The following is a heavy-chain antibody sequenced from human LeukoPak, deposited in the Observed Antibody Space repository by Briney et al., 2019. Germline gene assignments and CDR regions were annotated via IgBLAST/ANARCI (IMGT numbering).Heavy chain of an antibody. CDR3: ASSGYCSSTSCYEL. CDR2: ISSSSSYI. Sequence: GSLRLSCAASGFTFSSYSMNWVRQAPGKGLEWVSSISSSSSYIYYADSVKGRFTISRDNAKNSLYLQMNSLRAEDTAVYYCASSGYCSSTSCYELWGQGTLVTVSS. V-gene: IGHV3-21*01. CDR1: GFTFSSYS. D-gene: IGHD2-2*03. J-gene: IGHJ4*02.